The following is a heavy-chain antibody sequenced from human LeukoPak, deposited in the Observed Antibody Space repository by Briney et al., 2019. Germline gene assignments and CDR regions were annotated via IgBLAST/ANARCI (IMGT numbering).Heavy chain of an antibody. J-gene: IGHJ2*01. D-gene: IGHD3-3*01. Sequence: PSETLSLTCTVSGASISNYYWSWIRQSPGKGLEWIGYMLYSGSTNQNPSLRSRVTISVDTSKNQFSLKLSSVTAADTAVYYCATKTSTYYDFWSGQKPDWYFDLWGRGTLVTVSS. V-gene: IGHV4-59*08. CDR3: ATKTSTYYDFWSGQKPDWYFDL. CDR2: MLYSGST. CDR1: GASISNYY.